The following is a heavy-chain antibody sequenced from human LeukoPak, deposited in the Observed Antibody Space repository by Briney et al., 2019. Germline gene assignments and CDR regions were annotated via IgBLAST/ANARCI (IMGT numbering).Heavy chain of an antibody. D-gene: IGHD1-26*01. CDR1: GFTSSNNS. Sequence: LRLSCTASGFTSSNNSMNKVRQAPATGLQWGPSSSNNRSYIYNADAVTGRITITIDNAKNSLYLQLHSLRAEDTAVYYCARDWERGYYDFDYWGQGTLVTASS. CDR3: ARDWERGYYDFDY. CDR2: SSNNRSYI. J-gene: IGHJ4*02. V-gene: IGHV3-21*01.